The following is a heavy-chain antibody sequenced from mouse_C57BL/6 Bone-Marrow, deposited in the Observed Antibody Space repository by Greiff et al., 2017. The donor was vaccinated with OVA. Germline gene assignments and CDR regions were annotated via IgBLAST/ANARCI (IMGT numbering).Heavy chain of an antibody. CDR3: ARYPLYYGSSYVYFDY. CDR2: INPNNGGT. CDR1: GYTFTDYN. J-gene: IGHJ2*01. D-gene: IGHD1-1*01. Sequence: VQLQQSGPELVKPGASVKIPCKASGYTFTDYNMDWVKQSHGKSLEWIGDINPNNGGTIYNQKFKGKATLTVDKSSSTAYMELRSLTSEDTAVYYCARYPLYYGSSYVYFDYWGQGTTLTVSS. V-gene: IGHV1-18*01.